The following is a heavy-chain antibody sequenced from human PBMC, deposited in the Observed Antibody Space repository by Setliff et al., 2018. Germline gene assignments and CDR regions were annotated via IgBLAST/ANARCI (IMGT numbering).Heavy chain of an antibody. J-gene: IGHJ4*02. CDR3: ARESTAKNFWGEYSDY. CDR2: ISAYNGNT. V-gene: IGHV1-18*01. Sequence: ASVKVSCKASGYTFTSYGISWVRQAPGQGLEWMGWISAYNGNTNYAQKFQGRVTMTEDTSTDTAYMQLSSLRSEDTAVYYCARESTAKNFWGEYSDYWGQGTLVTV. CDR1: GYTFTSYG. D-gene: IGHD3-3*01.